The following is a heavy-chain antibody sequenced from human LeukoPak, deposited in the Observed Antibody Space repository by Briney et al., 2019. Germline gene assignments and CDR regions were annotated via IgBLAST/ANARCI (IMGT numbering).Heavy chain of an antibody. J-gene: IGHJ6*02. Sequence: QPGGSLRLSCAASGFTFSNYWMHWVRQAPGEGLVWVSGINSDGSSTTYADSVKGRFTISRDNAKNTVYLQMNSLRAEDTAVYYCARDQGYLLVAVAGRDYYYYGMDVWGQGTTVTVS. D-gene: IGHD6-19*01. CDR2: INSDGSST. CDR1: GFTFSNYW. CDR3: ARDQGYLLVAVAGRDYYYYGMDV. V-gene: IGHV3-74*03.